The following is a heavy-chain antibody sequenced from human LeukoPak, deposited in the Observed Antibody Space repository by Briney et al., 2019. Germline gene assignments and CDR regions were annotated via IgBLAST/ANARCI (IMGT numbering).Heavy chain of an antibody. CDR1: GYTFTSYD. CDR2: MNPNSGNT. CDR3: ARGFLAAAGTHNWFDP. Sequence: GASVKVSCKASGYTFTSYDINWVRQATGQGLEWMGWMNPNSGNTGYAQKFQGRVTMTRNTSISTAYMELSSLRSEDPAVYYCARGFLAAAGTHNWFDPWGQGTLVTVSS. D-gene: IGHD6-13*01. J-gene: IGHJ5*02. V-gene: IGHV1-8*01.